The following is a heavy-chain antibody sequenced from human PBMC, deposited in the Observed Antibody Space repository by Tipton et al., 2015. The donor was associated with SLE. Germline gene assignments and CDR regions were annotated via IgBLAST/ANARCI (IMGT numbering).Heavy chain of an antibody. Sequence: TLSLTCAVSGYSISSGYYWGWIRQPPGKGLEWIASIYHSGSTYYNPSLKSRVTISVDTSKNQFSLKLSSVTAADTAVYYCARDRGIAAAEDYWGQGTLVTVSS. J-gene: IGHJ4*02. D-gene: IGHD6-13*01. CDR2: IYHSGST. CDR3: ARDRGIAAAEDY. V-gene: IGHV4-38-2*02. CDR1: GYSISSGYY.